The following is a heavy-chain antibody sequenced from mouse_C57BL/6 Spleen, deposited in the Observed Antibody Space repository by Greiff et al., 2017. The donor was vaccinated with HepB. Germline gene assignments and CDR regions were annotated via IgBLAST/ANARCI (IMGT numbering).Heavy chain of an antibody. CDR1: GFTFTDYY. V-gene: IGHV7-3*01. J-gene: IGHJ2*01. CDR3: VRYKNGNYPFDY. CDR2: IRNKANGYTT. Sequence: EVKVVESGGGLVQPGGSLSLSCAASGFTFTDYYMSWVRQPPGKALEWLGFIRNKANGYTTEYSASVKGRFTISRDNSQSILYLQMNALRAEDSATYYCVRYKNGNYPFDYWGQGTTLTVSS. D-gene: IGHD2-1*01.